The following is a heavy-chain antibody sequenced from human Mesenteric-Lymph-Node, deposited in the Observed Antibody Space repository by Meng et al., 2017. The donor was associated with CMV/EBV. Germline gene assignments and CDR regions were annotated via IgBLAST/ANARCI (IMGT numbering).Heavy chain of an antibody. CDR1: GFSLSTSGVG. J-gene: IGHJ6*02. CDR3: ARSNVVVPAAILDGMDV. V-gene: IGHV2-5*01. CDR2: IYWNDDK. Sequence: SGPTLVKPTQTLTLTCTFSGFSLSTSGVGVGWIRQPPGKALEWLALIYWNDDKRYSPSLKSRLTITKDTSKNQVVLTMTNMDPVDTATYYCARSNVVVPAAILDGMDVWGQGTTVTVSS. D-gene: IGHD2-2*01.